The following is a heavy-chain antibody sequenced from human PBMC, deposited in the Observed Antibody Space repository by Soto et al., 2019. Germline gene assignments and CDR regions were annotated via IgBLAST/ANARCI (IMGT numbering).Heavy chain of an antibody. V-gene: IGHV3-73*01. CDR3: TSENYYDSSGYYYVGRGNYYYYGMDV. CDR2: IRSKANSYAT. Sequence: GGSLRLSCAASGFTFSGSAMHWVRQASGKGLEWVGRIRSKANSYATAYAASVKGRFTISRDDSKKTAYLQMNSLKTEDTAVYYCTSENYYDSSGYYYVGRGNYYYYGMDVWGQGTTVTVSS. CDR1: GFTFSGSA. J-gene: IGHJ6*02. D-gene: IGHD3-22*01.